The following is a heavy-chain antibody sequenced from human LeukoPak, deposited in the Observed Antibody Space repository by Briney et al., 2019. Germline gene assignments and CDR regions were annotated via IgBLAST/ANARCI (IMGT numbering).Heavy chain of an antibody. CDR3: AKGSSDSWYSALEY. CDR1: GFTFSSYA. CDR2: ISASNGNT. Sequence: PGGSLRLSCAGSGFTFSSYAMTWVRQAPGKGLKWVSGISASNGNTYHADSVKGRFTISRDNSKGTLYLQMNSLRVEDTAVYYCAKGSSDSWYSALEYWGQGTPVTVSS. J-gene: IGHJ4*02. D-gene: IGHD3-22*01. V-gene: IGHV3-23*01.